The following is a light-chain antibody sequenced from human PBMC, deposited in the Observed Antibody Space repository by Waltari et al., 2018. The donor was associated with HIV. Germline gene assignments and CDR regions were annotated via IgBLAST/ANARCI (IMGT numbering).Light chain of an antibody. J-gene: IGLJ2*01. CDR2: AVN. CDR1: NADIGSSDH. V-gene: IGLV2-23*02. CDR3: CSYAGKGVVL. Sequence: QSAPTQPASVSGSPGQSVTIPCIGTNADIGSSDHVSWFHQFPMDAPRLLIYAVNKRPSSVSHRFSGSKSNTSASLTISGLQNDDEGDYYCCSYAGKGVVLFGGGTKLTV.